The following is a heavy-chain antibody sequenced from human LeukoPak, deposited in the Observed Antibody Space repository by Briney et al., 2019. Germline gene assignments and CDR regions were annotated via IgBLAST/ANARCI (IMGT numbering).Heavy chain of an antibody. D-gene: IGHD3-16*02. CDR2: ISSSSSYI. CDR1: GFPLTNYA. V-gene: IGHV3-21*01. CDR3: ARVGYYDYVWGSYRPMDV. Sequence: GGSVRLSCAASGFPLTNYAMGWVRQAPGKGLEWVSSISSSSSYIYYADSVKGRFTISRDNAKNSLYLQMNSLRAEDTAVYYCARVGYYDYVWGSYRPMDVWGKGTTVTVSS. J-gene: IGHJ6*03.